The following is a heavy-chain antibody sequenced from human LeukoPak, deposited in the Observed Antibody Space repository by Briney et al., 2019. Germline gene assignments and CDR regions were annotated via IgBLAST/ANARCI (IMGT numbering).Heavy chain of an antibody. V-gene: IGHV3-9*01. D-gene: IGHD6-19*01. CDR1: GFTFDDYA. J-gene: IGHJ4*02. Sequence: PGGSLRLSCAASGFTFDDYAMHWVRQAPGKGLEWVSGISWDSGSIGYADSVKGRFTISRDNAKNSLYLLMNSLRAEDTALYYCAKLSGWYEFDYWGQGTLVTVSS. CDR3: AKLSGWYEFDY. CDR2: ISWDSGSI.